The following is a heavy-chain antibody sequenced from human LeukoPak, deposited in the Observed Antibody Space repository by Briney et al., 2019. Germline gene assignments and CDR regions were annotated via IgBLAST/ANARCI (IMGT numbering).Heavy chain of an antibody. Sequence: PGGSLRLSCAASGFTFSSYAMSWVRQAPGKGLEWVSAISGSGGSTYYADSVKGRFTISRDNSKNTLYLQMNSMRAEDTAVYYCAKGLHSEDTAMVRTQFGGLDYWGQGTLVTVFS. D-gene: IGHD5-18*01. CDR1: GFTFSSYA. V-gene: IGHV3-23*01. CDR3: AKGLHSEDTAMVRTQFGGLDY. CDR2: ISGSGGST. J-gene: IGHJ4*02.